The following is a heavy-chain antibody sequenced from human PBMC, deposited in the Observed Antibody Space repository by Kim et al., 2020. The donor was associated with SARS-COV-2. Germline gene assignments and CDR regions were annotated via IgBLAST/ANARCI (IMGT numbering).Heavy chain of an antibody. CDR2: ISYDGSNK. CDR1: GFIFSSYG. CDR3: ARAGMWDY. J-gene: IGHJ4*02. V-gene: IGHV3-33*05. Sequence: GGSLRLSCAASGFIFSSYGMHWVRQAPGKGLEWVAVISYDGSNKYYADSVKGRFTISRDNSKNTLYLQMNSLRAEDTAVYYCARAGMWDYWGQGTLVTVSS. D-gene: IGHD1-26*01.